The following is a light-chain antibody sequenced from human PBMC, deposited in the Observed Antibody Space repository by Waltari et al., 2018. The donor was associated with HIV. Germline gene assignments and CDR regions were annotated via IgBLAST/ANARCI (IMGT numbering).Light chain of an antibody. CDR2: AVS. CDR3: SLYITNTNVI. Sequence: QSALTQPPSVSGSPGQSVTIPCTGTGSDIGTYKRFPWYHQPPGTAPKLIIYAVSNRPSGVPDRFSGSKSGNTASLTISGLQAEDEADYYCSLYITNTNVIFGGGTKLTVL. J-gene: IGLJ2*01. CDR1: GSDIGTYKR. V-gene: IGLV2-18*01.